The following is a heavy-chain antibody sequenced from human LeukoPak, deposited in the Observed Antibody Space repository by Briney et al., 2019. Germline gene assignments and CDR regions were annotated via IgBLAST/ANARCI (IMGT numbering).Heavy chain of an antibody. V-gene: IGHV4-59*08. CDR3: ARHVYGKGMYV. J-gene: IGHJ6*04. D-gene: IGHD4-17*01. CDR2: IYSSGST. Sequence: SETLSLTCTVSGDSFSGYYWGWVRQPPGEGLEDVGYIYSSGSTAYNPSLKSRLTISIDTSKNQFSLTLSSVTAADTAVYYCARHVYGKGMYVWGKGTTVTVSS. CDR1: GDSFSGYY.